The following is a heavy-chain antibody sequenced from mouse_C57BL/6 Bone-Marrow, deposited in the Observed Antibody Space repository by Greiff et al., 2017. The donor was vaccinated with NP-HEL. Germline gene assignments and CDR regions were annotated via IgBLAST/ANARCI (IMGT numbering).Heavy chain of an antibody. CDR3: ARNCDVAFAY. J-gene: IGHJ3*01. CDR2: IYPGSGST. D-gene: IGHD2-3*01. CDR1: GYTFTSYW. Sequence: QVQLQQPGAELVKPGASVKMSCKASGYTFTSYWITWVKQRPGQGLEWIGDIYPGSGSTNYNEKFKSKATLTVDTSSSTAYMQLRSLTSEDSAGYYFARNCDVAFAYWGQGTLVTVSA. V-gene: IGHV1-55*01.